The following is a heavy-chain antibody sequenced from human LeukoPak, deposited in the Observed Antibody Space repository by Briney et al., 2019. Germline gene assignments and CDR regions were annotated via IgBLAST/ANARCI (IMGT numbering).Heavy chain of an antibody. CDR2: IKKDGSEK. D-gene: IGHD3-10*01. Sequence: GGSLRLSCAASGFTFSSYWMSWVRQAPGKGLEWVANIKKDGSEKYYVDSVKGRFTISRDNAKTSLYLQMNSLRAEDTAVYYCARGRSPLYYYYYYYMDVWGKGTTVTVSS. J-gene: IGHJ6*03. V-gene: IGHV3-7*01. CDR1: GFTFSSYW. CDR3: ARGRSPLYYYYYYYMDV.